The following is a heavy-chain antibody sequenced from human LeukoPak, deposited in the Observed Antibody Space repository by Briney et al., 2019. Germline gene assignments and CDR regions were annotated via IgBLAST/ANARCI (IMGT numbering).Heavy chain of an antibody. CDR2: IXXSGST. Sequence: IXXSGSTNYNPSLKSRVTISVDTSKNQFSLKLSSVTAADTAVYYCARDLGPAARYYYYYYGMDVWGQGTTVTVSS. D-gene: IGHD2-2*01. V-gene: IGHV4-59*01. J-gene: IGHJ6*02. CDR3: ARDLGPAARYYYYYYGMDV.